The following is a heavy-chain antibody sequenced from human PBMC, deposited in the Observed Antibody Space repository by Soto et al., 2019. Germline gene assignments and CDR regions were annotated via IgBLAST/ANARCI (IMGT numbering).Heavy chain of an antibody. J-gene: IGHJ4*02. CDR3: AKGLPYYYDSSGYYGYFDY. V-gene: IGHV3-23*01. Sequence: PGGSLRLSCAASGFTFSSYAMSWVRQAPGKGLEWVSAISGSGGSTYYADSVKGRFTISRDNSKNTLYLQMNSLRAEDTAVYYCAKGLPYYYDSSGYYGYFDYWGQGTLVTVSS. CDR2: ISGSGGST. D-gene: IGHD3-22*01. CDR1: GFTFSSYA.